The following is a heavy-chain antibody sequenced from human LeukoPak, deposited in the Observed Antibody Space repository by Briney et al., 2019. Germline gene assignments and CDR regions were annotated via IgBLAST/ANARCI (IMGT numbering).Heavy chain of an antibody. CDR3: ARSASSTSRSAFDI. Sequence: SETLSLTCAISGGSISSDYWSWIRQPPGKGLEWIGYCHYSGNTNYNPSLKSRATISVDMSKNQFSLTLNSVTAADTAVYYCARSASSTSRSAFDIWGQGTRVTASS. CDR2: CHYSGNT. J-gene: IGHJ3*02. CDR1: GGSISSDY. V-gene: IGHV4-59*13.